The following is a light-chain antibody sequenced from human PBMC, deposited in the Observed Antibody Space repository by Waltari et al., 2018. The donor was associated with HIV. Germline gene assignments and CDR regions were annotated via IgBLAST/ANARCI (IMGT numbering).Light chain of an antibody. CDR3: ASWDDSLSAQV. CDR2: SSD. V-gene: IGLV1-47*02. Sequence: QSVLTQPPSVSGTSGQRLTISCSGSTSNIQYNHVSWYQQFPGTAPKLLVYSSDQRPSGVPDRFSGSKSGTSASLAISGLRSEDEADYYCASWDDSLSAQVFGTGTEVTVL. J-gene: IGLJ1*01. CDR1: TSNIQYNH.